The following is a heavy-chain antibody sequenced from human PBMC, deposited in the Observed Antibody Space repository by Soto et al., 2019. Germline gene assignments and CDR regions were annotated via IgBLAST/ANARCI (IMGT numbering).Heavy chain of an antibody. Sequence: EVQLVESGGGLVQPGGSLRLSCAASGFTFSSYWMHWVRQAPWKGLVWVSRINSDGSSTSYADSVKGRFTISRDNAKNTLYLQMNSLRAEDTAVYYCARDGRIFGVVRGMDVWGQGTTVTVSS. J-gene: IGHJ6*02. CDR1: GFTFSSYW. V-gene: IGHV3-74*01. D-gene: IGHD3-3*01. CDR3: ARDGRIFGVVRGMDV. CDR2: INSDGSST.